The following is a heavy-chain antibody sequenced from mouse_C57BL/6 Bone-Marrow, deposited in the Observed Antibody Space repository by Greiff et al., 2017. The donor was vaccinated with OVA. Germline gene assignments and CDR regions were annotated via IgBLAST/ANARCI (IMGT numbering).Heavy chain of an antibody. CDR3: TREAITTAVGGY. D-gene: IGHD1-1*01. J-gene: IGHJ2*01. CDR1: GFTFSSYA. V-gene: IGHV5-9-1*02. Sequence: EVNVVESGAGLVKPGGSLKLSCAASGFTFSSYAMSWVRQTPEKRLEWVAYISSGGDYIYYADTVKGRFTISRDNARNTLYLQMSSLKSEDTAMYYCTREAITTAVGGYWGQGTTLTVSS. CDR2: ISSGGDYI.